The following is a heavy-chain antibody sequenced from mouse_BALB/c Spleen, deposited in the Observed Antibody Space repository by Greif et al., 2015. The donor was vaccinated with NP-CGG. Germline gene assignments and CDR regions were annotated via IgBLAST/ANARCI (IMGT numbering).Heavy chain of an antibody. V-gene: IGHV7-1*02. CDR1: GFTFSDFY. J-gene: IGHJ1*01. D-gene: IGHD1-1*01. CDR3: ARDYYGSGYWYFDV. Sequence: EVKLVGSGGGLVQPGGSLRLSCATSGFTFSDFYMEWVRRPPGKRLEWIAASRNKANDYTTEYSASVKGRFIVSRDTSQSILYLQMNALRAEDTAIYYCARDYYGSGYWYFDVWGAGTTVTVSS. CDR2: SRNKANDYTT.